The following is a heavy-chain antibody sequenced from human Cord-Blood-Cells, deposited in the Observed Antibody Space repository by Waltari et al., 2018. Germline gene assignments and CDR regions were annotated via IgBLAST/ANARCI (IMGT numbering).Heavy chain of an antibody. CDR2: IYHSGST. J-gene: IGHJ4*02. V-gene: IGHV4-38-2*02. CDR1: GYSISSGYY. D-gene: IGHD1-26*01. CDR3: ARNSGSYELYY. Sequence: QVQLQESGTGLVKPSETLSLTRTVSGYSISSGYYWGWIRQPPGKGLEWIGSIYHSGSTYYNPSLKSRVTISVDTSKNQFSLKLSSVTAADTAVYYCARNSGSYELYYWGQGTLVTVSS.